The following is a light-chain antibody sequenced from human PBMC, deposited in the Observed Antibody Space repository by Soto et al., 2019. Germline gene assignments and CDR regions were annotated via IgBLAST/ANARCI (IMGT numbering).Light chain of an antibody. CDR1: QSVSSK. CDR3: QHYNDWPPTWT. V-gene: IGKV3-15*01. CDR2: GAS. Sequence: EIVMTQSPATLSVSPGERATLSCRASQSVSSKLAWYQQKPGQAPRVLIFGASTRATGIPARFSGSGSGTEFTLTISSLQSEDFAVYYCQHYNDWPPTWTFGQGTRGEIK. J-gene: IGKJ1*01.